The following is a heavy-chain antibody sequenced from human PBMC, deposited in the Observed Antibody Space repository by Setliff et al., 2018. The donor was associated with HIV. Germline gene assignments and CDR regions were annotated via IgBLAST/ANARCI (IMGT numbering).Heavy chain of an antibody. V-gene: IGHV4-31*03. Sequence: PPETLSLTCSVSGVSVGSGDYYWHWIRQHPEKALEWIGYIFHSGDTYYSPSLKSRISMSVDTSKNQFSLELTSLTAADTAVYYCATRPRIAARPFDYWGQGMLVTVSS. CDR1: GVSVGSGDYY. CDR3: ATRPRIAARPFDY. CDR2: IFHSGDT. D-gene: IGHD6-6*01. J-gene: IGHJ4*02.